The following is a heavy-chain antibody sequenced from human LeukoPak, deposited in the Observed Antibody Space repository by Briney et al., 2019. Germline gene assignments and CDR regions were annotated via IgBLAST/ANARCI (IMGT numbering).Heavy chain of an antibody. CDR3: ARGPPMVYARRKNWFDP. CDR1: GGSFSGYY. CDR2: INHSGST. J-gene: IGHJ5*02. Sequence: SETLSLTCAVYGGSFSGYYWSWIRQPPGKGLEWIGEINHSGSTNYNPFPKSRVTISVDTSKNQFSLKLSSVTAADTAVYYCARGPPMVYARRKNWFDPWGQGTLVTVSS. D-gene: IGHD2-8*01. V-gene: IGHV4-34*01.